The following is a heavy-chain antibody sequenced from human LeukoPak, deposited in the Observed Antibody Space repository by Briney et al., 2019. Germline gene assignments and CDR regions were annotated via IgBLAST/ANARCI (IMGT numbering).Heavy chain of an antibody. D-gene: IGHD3-10*01. V-gene: IGHV3-30-3*01. CDR1: GFTFSSYA. Sequence: GRSLRLSCAASGFTFSSYAMHGVRQAPGKGLEWVAVISYDGSNNYYADSAKGRFTISRDNSKNTLYLQMNSLRAEDTAVYYCARDWTFTRFSGSHPCALDVWGQGTMVSVS. CDR2: ISYDGSNN. CDR3: ARDWTFTRFSGSHPCALDV. J-gene: IGHJ3*01.